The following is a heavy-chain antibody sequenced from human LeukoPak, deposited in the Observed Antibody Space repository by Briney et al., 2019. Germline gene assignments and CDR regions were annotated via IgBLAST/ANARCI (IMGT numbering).Heavy chain of an antibody. D-gene: IGHD5-18*01. CDR2: IYTSGST. Sequence: SETLFLTCTVSGGSISSYYWSWIRQPPGKGLEWIGYIYTSGSTNYNPSLKSRVTISVDTSKNQFSLKLSSVTAADTAVYYCATGGYGYRDAFDIWGQGTMVTVSS. CDR3: ATGGYGYRDAFDI. J-gene: IGHJ3*02. V-gene: IGHV4-4*09. CDR1: GGSISSYY.